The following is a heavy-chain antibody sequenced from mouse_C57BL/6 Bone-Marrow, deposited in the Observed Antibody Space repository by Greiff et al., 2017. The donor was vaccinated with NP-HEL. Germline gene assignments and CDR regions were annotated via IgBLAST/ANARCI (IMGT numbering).Heavy chain of an antibody. CDR3: ARSAVVVHCDY. J-gene: IGHJ2*01. V-gene: IGHV1-82*01. CDR2: IYPGDGDT. D-gene: IGHD1-1*01. Sequence: VQLQQSGPELVKPGASVKISCKASGYAFSSSWMNWVKQRPGKGLEWIGRIYPGDGDTNYNGKFKGKATLTADKSSSTAYMQLSSLTSEDSAVYFCARSAVVVHCDYWGQGTTLTVSS. CDR1: GYAFSSSW.